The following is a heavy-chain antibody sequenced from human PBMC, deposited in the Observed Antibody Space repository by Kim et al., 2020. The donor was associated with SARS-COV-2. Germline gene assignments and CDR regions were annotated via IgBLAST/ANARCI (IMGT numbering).Heavy chain of an antibody. CDR1: GYSFTSYW. CDR2: IYPGDSDT. D-gene: IGHD3-10*01. V-gene: IGHV5-51*01. J-gene: IGHJ6*02. Sequence: GESLKISCKGSGYSFTSYWIGWVRQMPGKGLEWMGIIYPGDSDTRYSPSFQGQVTISADKSINTAYLQWSSLKASDTAMYYCARLGHHYYGSGSYYNDDYYYGMDIWGQGTTVTVSS. CDR3: ARLGHHYYGSGSYYNDDYYYGMDI.